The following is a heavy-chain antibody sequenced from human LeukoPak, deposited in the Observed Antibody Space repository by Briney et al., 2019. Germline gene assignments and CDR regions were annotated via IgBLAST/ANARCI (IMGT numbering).Heavy chain of an antibody. J-gene: IGHJ4*02. Sequence: GPSVKLSCKASGYTFTSYYMHWVRQAPGQGLEWRGIINPSVGSTSYAQKFQGRVTMTRDTSTSTVYMELSSLRSEGTAVYYWARDLDIVGATASSDYWGERTLVTVSS. D-gene: IGHD1-26*01. CDR3: ARDLDIVGATASSDY. V-gene: IGHV1-46*03. CDR2: INPSVGST. CDR1: GYTFTSYY.